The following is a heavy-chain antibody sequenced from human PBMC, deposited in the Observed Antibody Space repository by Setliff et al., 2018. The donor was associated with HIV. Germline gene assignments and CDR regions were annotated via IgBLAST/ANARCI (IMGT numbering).Heavy chain of an antibody. J-gene: IGHJ3*02. CDR3: ARGGRGGGEPYYDFWSGYHDTFDI. CDR2: IYTSGST. D-gene: IGHD3-3*01. Sequence: TCTVSGGSISSGSYHWSWIRQPAGKGLEWIGHIYTSGSTKYNPSLKSRVTISVDTSKTQFSLRLSSVTAADTAVYYCARGGRGGGEPYYDFWSGYHDTFDIWGQGTMVTVS. CDR1: GGSISSGSYH. V-gene: IGHV4-61*09.